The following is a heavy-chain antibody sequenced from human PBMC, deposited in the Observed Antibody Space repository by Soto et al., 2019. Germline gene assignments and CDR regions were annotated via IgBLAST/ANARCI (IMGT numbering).Heavy chain of an antibody. D-gene: IGHD3-22*01. J-gene: IGHJ6*01. Sequence: GESLQISCKGSGYSFTSYWIGRVRQMPGKGLEWIGTIYPGDSDLRYSPSFQGQVTISADKSISTAYLQWSSLRASDTAMYYCARQPSNGQWFLWGQGTTVTVS. CDR2: IYPGDSDL. CDR3: ARQPSNGQWFL. CDR1: GYSFTSYW. V-gene: IGHV5-51*01.